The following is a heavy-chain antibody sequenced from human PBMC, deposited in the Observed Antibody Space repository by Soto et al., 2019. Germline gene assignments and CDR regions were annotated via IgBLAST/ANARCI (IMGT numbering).Heavy chain of an antibody. CDR2: ISGSGGST. Sequence: EVQLLESGGGLVQPGGSLRLSCAASGFTFSSYAMSWVRQAPGKGLEWVSAISGSGGSTYYADSVKGRFTIPRDNSKNTVYRQRNSLRAGDTAVYYCAKPSIGRGGGSFDYWGQGTLVTVSS. CDR1: GFTFSSYA. CDR3: AKPSIGRGGGSFDY. V-gene: IGHV3-23*01. J-gene: IGHJ4*02. D-gene: IGHD3-16*01.